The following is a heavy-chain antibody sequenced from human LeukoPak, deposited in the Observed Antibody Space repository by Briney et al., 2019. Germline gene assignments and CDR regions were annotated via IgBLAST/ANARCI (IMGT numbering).Heavy chain of an antibody. D-gene: IGHD2-2*02. J-gene: IGHJ4*02. V-gene: IGHV1-2*02. Sequence: GASVKVSCRASGYTFTGYYMHWVRQAPGQGLEWMGWINPNSGGTNYAQKFQGRVTMTRDTSISTAYMELSRLRSDDTAVYYRARAWSRGLVVPAAIGYWGQGTLVTVSS. CDR2: INPNSGGT. CDR3: ARAWSRGLVVPAAIGY. CDR1: GYTFTGYY.